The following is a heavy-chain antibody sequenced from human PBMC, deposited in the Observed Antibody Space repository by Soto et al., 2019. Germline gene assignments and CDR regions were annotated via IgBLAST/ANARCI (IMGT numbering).Heavy chain of an antibody. CDR2: ISYDGSNK. CDR3: APWFGAFDY. Sequence: QVQLVESGGGVVQPGRSLRLSCAASGFTFSSYGMHWVRQAPGKGLEWVAVISYDGSNKYYADSVKGRFTISRDNSKNTWYLQMNSLRAEDTAVYYCAPWFGAFDYWGQGTLVTVPS. CDR1: GFTFSSYG. J-gene: IGHJ4*02. D-gene: IGHD3-10*01. V-gene: IGHV3-30*03.